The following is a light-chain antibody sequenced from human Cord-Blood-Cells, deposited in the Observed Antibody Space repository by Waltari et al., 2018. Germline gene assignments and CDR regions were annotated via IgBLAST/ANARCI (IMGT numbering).Light chain of an antibody. CDR1: SLRRYY. J-gene: IGLJ1*01. CDR3: NSRDSSGNHYV. V-gene: IGLV3-19*01. Sequence: SSELTQDPAVSVALGQTVRITCQGDSLRRYYASWYQQKPGPAPVLVIYGKNNRPSGIPDRFSGSSSGNTASLTITGAQAEDEADYYCNSRDSSGNHYVFGTGTKVTVL. CDR2: GKN.